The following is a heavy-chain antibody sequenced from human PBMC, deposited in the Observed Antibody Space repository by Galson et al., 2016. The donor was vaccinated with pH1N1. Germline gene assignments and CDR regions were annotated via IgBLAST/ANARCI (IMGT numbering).Heavy chain of an antibody. J-gene: IGHJ4*02. Sequence: SVKVSCKASGYSVTSYYIHWVRQAPGQGLEWMGIIDPSDGTTTNSQKFQDRISMTRDTSTNSVYMELNNLRPGDSATYFCARRYYFDYWGQGTLVTVSS. CDR1: GYSVTSYY. CDR3: ARRYYFDY. V-gene: IGHV1-46*01. CDR2: IDPSDGTT. D-gene: IGHD5-24*01.